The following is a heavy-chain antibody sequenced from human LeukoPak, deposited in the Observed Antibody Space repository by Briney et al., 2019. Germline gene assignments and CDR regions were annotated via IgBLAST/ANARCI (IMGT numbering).Heavy chain of an antibody. CDR2: SYHSGST. D-gene: IGHD3-3*01. Sequence: SETLSLTCAVSGYSISSGYYWGWIRPPPGKGLEGIGKSYHSGSTYYNPSLKSRVTISVDTSKNQFSLKLSSVTAADTAVYYCARHAPSDFWSGYWYNWFDPWGQGTLVTVSS. J-gene: IGHJ5*02. CDR3: ARHAPSDFWSGYWYNWFDP. CDR1: GYSISSGYY. V-gene: IGHV4-38-2*01.